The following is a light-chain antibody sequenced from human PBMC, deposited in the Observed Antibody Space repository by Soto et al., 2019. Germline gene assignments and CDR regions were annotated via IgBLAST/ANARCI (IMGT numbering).Light chain of an antibody. J-gene: IGKJ5*01. Sequence: EIILTQSPDTLALSPGERATLSCRASQTVSSNYLAWCQQKPGQPPRLLIYGASTRAAGIPDRFSGSWSGTDFTLPITRLEPEDSEVYFCQQYTGQPTTFGQGTRLEIK. CDR2: GAS. V-gene: IGKV3-20*01. CDR1: QTVSSNY. CDR3: QQYTGQPTT.